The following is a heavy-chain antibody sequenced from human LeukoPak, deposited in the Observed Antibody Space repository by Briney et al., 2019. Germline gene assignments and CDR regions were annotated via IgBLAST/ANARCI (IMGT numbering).Heavy chain of an antibody. Sequence: GGSLRLSCAASGFTFSGSAMHWVRQASGKGLEWVGRIRSKANSYATAYAASVKGRFTISRDDSKNTAYLQMNSLRVEDTAVYYCAREDSGSYSYYYYYMDVWGKGTTVTVSS. CDR3: AREDSGSYSYYYYYMDV. J-gene: IGHJ6*03. CDR2: IRSKANSYAT. CDR1: GFTFSGSA. D-gene: IGHD1-26*01. V-gene: IGHV3-73*01.